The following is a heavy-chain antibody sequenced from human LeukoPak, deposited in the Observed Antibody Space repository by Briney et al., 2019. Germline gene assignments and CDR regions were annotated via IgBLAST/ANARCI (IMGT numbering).Heavy chain of an antibody. D-gene: IGHD6-13*01. CDR3: ARDLSAGGCPEGKNTFDI. CDR2: INPNSGGT. V-gene: IGHV1-2*04. CDR1: GYTFTGYY. Sequence: GASVKVSCKASGYTFTGYYMHWVRQAPGQGLEWMGWINPNSGGTNYAQKFQGWVTMTRDTSISTAYMELSRLRSDDTAVYYCARDLSAGGCPEGKNTFDIWGQGTMVTVSS. J-gene: IGHJ3*02.